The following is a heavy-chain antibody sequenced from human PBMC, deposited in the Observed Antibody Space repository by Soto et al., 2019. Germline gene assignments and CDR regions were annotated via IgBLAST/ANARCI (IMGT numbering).Heavy chain of an antibody. V-gene: IGHV4-31*02. Sequence: QVQLQESGPGLVKPSQTLSLICSVSGDSITGRGYYWSWIRQHPGKGLEWIGYIYYNSNTYYRPCCRSRVTMSLDTSKNQFTLKLSSVTAADTAVYYCARGPSSLSLRKFFFDFWGQGSLVTVSS. CDR2: IYYNSNT. J-gene: IGHJ4*02. D-gene: IGHD6-6*01. CDR3: ARGPSSLSLRKFFFDF. CDR1: GDSITGRGYY.